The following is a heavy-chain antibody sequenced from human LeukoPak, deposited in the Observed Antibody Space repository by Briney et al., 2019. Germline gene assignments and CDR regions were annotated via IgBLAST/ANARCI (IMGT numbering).Heavy chain of an antibody. CDR1: GFTFSNYA. D-gene: IGHD2-15*01. CDR2: ITSSGGTT. J-gene: IGHJ5*02. CDR3: AKDLASYCSGSSCYMGSFDP. Sequence: QPGASLRRSCAASGFTFSNYAMSWVRQAPGKGLEWVSAITSSGGTTYYADSVKGRFTISRDNSKNTLYLQMNSLRAEDAAVYYCAKDLASYCSGSSCYMGSFDPWGQGTLVTVSS. V-gene: IGHV3-23*01.